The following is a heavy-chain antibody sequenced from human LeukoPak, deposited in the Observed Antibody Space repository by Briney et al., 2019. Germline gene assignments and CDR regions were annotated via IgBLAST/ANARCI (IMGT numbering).Heavy chain of an antibody. CDR2: IYHSGST. J-gene: IGHJ4*02. Sequence: SETLSLTCTVSGYSISSGYYWGWIRQPPGKGLEWIGSIYHSGSTYYNPSLKSRVTISVDTSKNQFSLKLSSVTAADTAVYYCASRYSGYDWALDYWGQGTLVTVSS. CDR3: ASRYSGYDWALDY. CDR1: GYSISSGYY. V-gene: IGHV4-38-2*02. D-gene: IGHD5-12*01.